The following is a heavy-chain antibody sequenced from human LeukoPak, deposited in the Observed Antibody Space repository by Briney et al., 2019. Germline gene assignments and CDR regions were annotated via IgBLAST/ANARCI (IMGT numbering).Heavy chain of an antibody. J-gene: IGHJ4*02. D-gene: IGHD5-12*01. CDR3: ARPGYSGYDFDY. Sequence: SETLSLTCAGYGGSFSGYYWSWIRQPPGKGLEWIGEINHSGSTNYNPSLKSRVTISVDTSKNQFSLKLSSVTAADTAVYYCARPGYSGYDFDYWGQGTLVTVSS. V-gene: IGHV4-34*01. CDR1: GGSFSGYY. CDR2: INHSGST.